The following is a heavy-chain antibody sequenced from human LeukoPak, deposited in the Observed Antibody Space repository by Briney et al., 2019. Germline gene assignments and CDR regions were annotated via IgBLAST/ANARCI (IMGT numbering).Heavy chain of an antibody. CDR3: ANVKDY. Sequence: GGLRLSCAASGFTFSNSGMSWVRQAPGRGLEWVSAISTTGGTTYYADSVRGRFTISRDNSRNTLYLQMNSLRAEDTAIYYCANVKDYWGQGTLVTVSS. J-gene: IGHJ4*02. CDR2: ISTTGGTT. D-gene: IGHD2/OR15-2a*01. CDR1: GFTFSNSG. V-gene: IGHV3-23*01.